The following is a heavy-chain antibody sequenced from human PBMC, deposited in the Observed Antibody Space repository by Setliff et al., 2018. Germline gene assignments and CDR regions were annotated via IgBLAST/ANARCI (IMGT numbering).Heavy chain of an antibody. CDR3: ANAEVVVAP. CDR2: MYGVGAT. V-gene: IGHV3-66*02. Sequence: SGGSLRLSCAASGFSINVYSMTWVRQAPGKGLECVSGMYGVGATFYADSVKGRVTITRDTSANTVYMELSRLRYEDTAVYYCANAEVVVAPWGQGTLVTVSS. D-gene: IGHD2-15*01. J-gene: IGHJ4*02. CDR1: GFSINVYS.